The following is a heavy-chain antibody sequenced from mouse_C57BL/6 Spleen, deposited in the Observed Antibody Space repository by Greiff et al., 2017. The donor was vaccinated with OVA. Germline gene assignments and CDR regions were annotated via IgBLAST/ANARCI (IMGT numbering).Heavy chain of an antibody. CDR3: ARSPLAYYAMDD. D-gene: IGHD6-1*01. CDR1: GYTFTDYY. CDR2: INPNNGGT. V-gene: IGHV1-26*01. J-gene: IGHJ4*01. Sequence: EVQLQQSGPELVKPGASVKISCKASGYTFTDYYMNWVKQSHGKSLEWIGDINPNNGGTSYNQKFKGKATLTVDKSSSTAYMELRSLTSEDSAVYYCARSPLAYYAMDDWGQGTSVTVSS.